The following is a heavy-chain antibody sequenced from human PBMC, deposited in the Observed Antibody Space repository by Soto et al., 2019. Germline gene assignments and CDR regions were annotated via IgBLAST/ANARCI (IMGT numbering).Heavy chain of an antibody. CDR1: GFTFSSYG. J-gene: IGHJ4*02. CDR3: AKFGDTAMDKYSSGWWTFDY. V-gene: IGHV3-30*18. Sequence: PGGSLRLSCAASGFTFSSYGMHWVRQAPGKGLEWVAVISYDGSNKYYADSVKGRFTISRDNSKNTLYLQMNSLRAEDTAVYYCAKFGDTAMDKYSSGWWTFDYWGQGTLVTVSS. D-gene: IGHD6-19*01. CDR2: ISYDGSNK.